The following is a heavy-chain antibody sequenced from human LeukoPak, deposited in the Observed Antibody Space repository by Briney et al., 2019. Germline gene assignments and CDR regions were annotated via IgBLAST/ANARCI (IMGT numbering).Heavy chain of an antibody. CDR2: INPNSGGT. V-gene: IGHV1-2*02. CDR1: GYTFTGYY. D-gene: IGHD6-19*01. Sequence: ASVKVSCKASGYTFTGYYMHWVRQAPGQGLEWMGWINPNSGGTNYAQKFQGRVTMTRDTSISTAYMELSRLRSDDTAVYYCASRSPRYSSGWLSIDYWGQGTLVTASS. J-gene: IGHJ4*02. CDR3: ASRSPRYSSGWLSIDY.